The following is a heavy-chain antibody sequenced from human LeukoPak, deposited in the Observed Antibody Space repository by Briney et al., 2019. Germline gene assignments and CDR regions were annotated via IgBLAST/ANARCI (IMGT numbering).Heavy chain of an antibody. J-gene: IGHJ4*02. D-gene: IGHD3-22*01. CDR1: GYTFTSYY. V-gene: IGHV1-46*01. CDR3: ARVSLRYYYDSSGFTPPDY. CDR2: INPSGGST. Sequence: ASVKVSCKASGYTFTSYYMHWVRQAPGQGLEWMGIINPSGGSTSYAQKFQGRVTMTRDTSTSTVYMELSSLRSEDTAVYYCARVSLRYYYDSSGFTPPDYWGQGTLVTVSS.